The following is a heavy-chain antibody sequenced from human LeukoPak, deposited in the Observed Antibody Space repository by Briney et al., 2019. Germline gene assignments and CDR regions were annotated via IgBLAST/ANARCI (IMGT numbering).Heavy chain of an antibody. CDR1: GFTFSSYG. Sequence: PGGSLRLSCAASGFTFSSYGMHWVRQAPGKGLEWVAVISYDGSNKYYADPVKGRFTISRDNSKNTLYLQMNSLRAEDTAVYYCAKDGWSTDYYYYYGMDVWGQGTTVTVSS. V-gene: IGHV3-30*18. J-gene: IGHJ6*02. CDR3: AKDGWSTDYYYYYGMDV. D-gene: IGHD3-3*01. CDR2: ISYDGSNK.